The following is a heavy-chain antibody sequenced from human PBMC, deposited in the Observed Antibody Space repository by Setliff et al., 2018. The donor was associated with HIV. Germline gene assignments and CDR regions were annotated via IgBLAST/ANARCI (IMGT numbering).Heavy chain of an antibody. D-gene: IGHD3-16*01. Sequence: ASVKVSCKASGYTFTNYNIHWVRQAPGQGLEWLGMVNPSGGSTAYAQKFQGRVTMTRDTSTNTVYMDLSGLRSDDTAVYYCARGRTAGYTYNYGYWGQGTLVTVSS. J-gene: IGHJ4*02. CDR1: GYTFTNYN. CDR2: VNPSGGST. CDR3: ARGRTAGYTYNYGY. V-gene: IGHV1-46*01.